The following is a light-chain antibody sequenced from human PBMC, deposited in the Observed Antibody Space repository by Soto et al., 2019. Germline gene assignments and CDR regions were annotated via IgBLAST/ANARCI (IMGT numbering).Light chain of an antibody. J-gene: IGKJ1*01. Sequence: DIQMTQSPSTLSASVGDRVTISCRASQSISSWLAWYQQKPGKAPKLLIYKASNLESGVPSRFSGSGSGTEFTLTFSSLQVDDFAIYYCQQYSSFPWTFGQGTRVEIK. CDR2: KAS. V-gene: IGKV1-5*03. CDR3: QQYSSFPWT. CDR1: QSISSW.